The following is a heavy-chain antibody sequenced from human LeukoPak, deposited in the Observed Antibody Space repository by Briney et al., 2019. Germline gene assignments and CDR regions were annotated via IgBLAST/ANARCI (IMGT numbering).Heavy chain of an antibody. CDR2: ISGSGGST. J-gene: IGHJ4*02. CDR1: GFTFSSYE. D-gene: IGHD6-13*01. Sequence: GGSLRLSCAASGFTFSSYEMNWVRQAPGKGLEWVSGISGSGGSTFYADSVKGRFTISRDNSKNTVHLQMSSVRVEDTALYYCAKGEQQLAGGFHHWGRGTLVTVSS. V-gene: IGHV3-23*01. CDR3: AKGEQQLAGGFHH.